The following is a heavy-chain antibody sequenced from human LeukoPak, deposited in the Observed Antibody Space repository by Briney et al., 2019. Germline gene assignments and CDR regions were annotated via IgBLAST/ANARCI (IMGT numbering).Heavy chain of an antibody. CDR3: AREAGDNTYNV. J-gene: IGHJ3*01. CDR1: RYTFTDYY. Sequence: ASVKVSCKASRYTFTDYYMHWVRQAPGQGLEWVGWINPKSGETRYEQNFQSRVTMTRDTSITTAYMELSRLRSDDTAVYYCAREAGDNTYNVWGQGTMVTVSS. CDR2: INPKSGET. V-gene: IGHV1-2*02. D-gene: IGHD7-27*01.